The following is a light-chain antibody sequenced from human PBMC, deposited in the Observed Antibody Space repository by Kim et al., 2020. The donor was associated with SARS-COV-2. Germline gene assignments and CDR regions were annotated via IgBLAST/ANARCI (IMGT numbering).Light chain of an antibody. CDR2: AAS. V-gene: IGKV1-27*01. CDR3: QKYNSAPYT. J-gene: IGKJ2*01. Sequence: SSYVGDRVPITCRTSQGISNYLAWYQQKPGKVPKLLIYAASTLQSVVPARFSGSGSGTDFTLTISSLQAEDVATYYCQKYNSAPYTFGQGTKLEI. CDR1: QGISNY.